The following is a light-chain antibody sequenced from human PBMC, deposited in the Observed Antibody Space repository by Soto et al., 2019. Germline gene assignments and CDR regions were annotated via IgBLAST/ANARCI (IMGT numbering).Light chain of an antibody. CDR1: QRVSSN. CDR3: RQYNNWPPMA. Sequence: EIVMTQSPATLSVSPGERATLSCRASQRVSSNLAWYQQKPGQAPRLLIYGASTRATGIPARFSGSGSGTEFTLTISSLQSEDFAVYYCRQYNNWPPMAFGQGTKVEIK. J-gene: IGKJ1*01. CDR2: GAS. V-gene: IGKV3-15*01.